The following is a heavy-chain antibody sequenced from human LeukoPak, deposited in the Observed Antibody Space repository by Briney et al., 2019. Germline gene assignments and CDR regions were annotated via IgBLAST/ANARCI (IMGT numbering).Heavy chain of an antibody. Sequence: SETLSLTCTVSGGSISSYYWSWIRQPPGKGLEWIGYIYYSGSTNYNPSLKSRLTISIDTSKNQFSLKLNSVTAADTAVYYCARHSNWKGGVDWFDPWGQGTPVTVSS. CDR3: ARHSNWKGGVDWFDP. CDR1: GGSISSYY. CDR2: IYYSGST. J-gene: IGHJ5*02. D-gene: IGHD1-20*01. V-gene: IGHV4-59*08.